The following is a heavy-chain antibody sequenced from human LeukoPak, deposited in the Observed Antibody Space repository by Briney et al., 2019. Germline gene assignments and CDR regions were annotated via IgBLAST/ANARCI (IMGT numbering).Heavy chain of an antibody. V-gene: IGHV4-34*01. D-gene: IGHD2-15*01. CDR2: INHSGST. CDR1: GGSFSGYY. Sequence: SETLSLTCAVYGGSFSGYYWSWIRQPPGKGLEWIGEINHSGSTNYNPSLKSRVTISVDTSKNQFSLKLSSVTAADTAVYYCSGYDCSGGGCYRYYYYGMDVWGQGTTVTVSS. CDR3: SGYDCSGGGCYRYYYYGMDV. J-gene: IGHJ6*02.